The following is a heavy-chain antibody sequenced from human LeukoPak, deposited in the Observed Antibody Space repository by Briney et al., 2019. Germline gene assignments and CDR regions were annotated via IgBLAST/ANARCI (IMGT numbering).Heavy chain of an antibody. CDR2: IRYDGNNK. J-gene: IGHJ5*02. V-gene: IGHV3-30*02. CDR3: TKGDDYGANTRLPKYNWFDP. CDR1: GFSISNNA. Sequence: GGSLRLSCAASGFSISNNAMHWVRQAPRRGLEWVAFIRYDGNNKNYADSVKGRFTISRDNSRDTLYLQMNSLRADDTAVYYCTKGDDYGANTRLPKYNWFDPWGQGTLVTVSS. D-gene: IGHD4-23*01.